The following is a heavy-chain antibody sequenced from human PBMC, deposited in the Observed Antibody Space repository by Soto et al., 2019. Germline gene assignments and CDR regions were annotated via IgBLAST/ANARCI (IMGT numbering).Heavy chain of an antibody. Sequence: RASVKVSCKASGGTFSSYAISWVRQAPGQGLEWMGGIIPIFGTANYAQKFQGRVTITADESTSTAYMELSSLRSEDTAVYYCARDYFHYYDSSGPGGAFDIWGQGTMVTVSS. CDR1: GGTFSSYA. CDR3: ARDYFHYYDSSGPGGAFDI. D-gene: IGHD3-22*01. CDR2: IIPIFGTA. V-gene: IGHV1-69*13. J-gene: IGHJ3*02.